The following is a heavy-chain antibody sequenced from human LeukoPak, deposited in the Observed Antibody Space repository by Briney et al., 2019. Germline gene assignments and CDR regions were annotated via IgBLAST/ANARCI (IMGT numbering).Heavy chain of an antibody. J-gene: IGHJ2*01. V-gene: IGHV3-49*04. CDR3: TRDHYDSLGYFDL. D-gene: IGHD3-22*01. CDR2: IRSKAYGGTT. CDR1: GFTFGDYA. Sequence: GGSLRLSCTASGFTFGDYAMSWVRQAPGKGLEWVGFIRSKAYGGTTEYAASVKGRFTISRDDSKSIAYLQMNSLKTEDTAVYYCTRDHYDSLGYFDLWGRGTLVTVSS.